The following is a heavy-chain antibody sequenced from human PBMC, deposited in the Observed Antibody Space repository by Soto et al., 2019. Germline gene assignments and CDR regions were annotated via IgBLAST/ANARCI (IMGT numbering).Heavy chain of an antibody. Sequence: VGSLRLSCAASGFTFSMYWMSWVRQAPGKGLEWVATIHRDGSETYYVDSVKGRFTISRDNAQNSLFLQMSSLRVDDTALYYCARVPWGGVGGSTLYYYGMDVWGQGATVTVSS. V-gene: IGHV3-7*01. CDR3: ARVPWGGVGGSTLYYYGMDV. CDR2: IHRDGSET. D-gene: IGHD7-27*01. J-gene: IGHJ6*02. CDR1: GFTFSMYW.